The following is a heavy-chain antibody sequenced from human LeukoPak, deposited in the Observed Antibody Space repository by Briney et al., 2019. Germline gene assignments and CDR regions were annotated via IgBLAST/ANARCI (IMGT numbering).Heavy chain of an antibody. Sequence: ASVKVSCKASGYTFTSYDINWVRQATGQGLEWMGWMNPNSGNTGYAQKFQGRVTMTRDTSISTAYMELSRLRSDDTAVYYCRAVAGSNKIDYWGQGTLVTVSS. CDR2: MNPNSGNT. J-gene: IGHJ4*02. D-gene: IGHD6-19*01. V-gene: IGHV1-8*02. CDR1: GYTFTSYD. CDR3: RAVAGSNKIDY.